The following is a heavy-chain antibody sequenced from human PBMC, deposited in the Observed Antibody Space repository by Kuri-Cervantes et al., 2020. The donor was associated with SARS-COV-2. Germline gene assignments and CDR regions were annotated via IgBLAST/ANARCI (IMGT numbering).Heavy chain of an antibody. V-gene: IGHV3-23*01. D-gene: IGHD3-16*01. CDR1: GFTFSSYA. CDR2: ISGSGGST. CDR3: ARDRMGTDAFDI. Sequence: GESLKISCAASGFTFSSYAMSWVRQAPGKGLEWVSAISGSGGSTYYADSVKGRFTISRDNAKNSLYLQMNSLRAEDTAVYYCARDRMGTDAFDIWGQGTMVTVSS. J-gene: IGHJ3*02.